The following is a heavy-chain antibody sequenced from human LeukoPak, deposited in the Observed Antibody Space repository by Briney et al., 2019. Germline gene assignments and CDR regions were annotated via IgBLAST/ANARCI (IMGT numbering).Heavy chain of an antibody. D-gene: IGHD3-9*01. CDR1: GGSFSGYY. J-gene: IGHJ4*02. V-gene: IGHV4-34*01. Sequence: SETLSLTCAVYGGSFSGYYWSWIRQPPGKGLEWIGEINHSGSTNYNPSLKSRVTISVDTSKNQFSLKLSSVTAADTAVYYCARTVLNYDILTGYYADYFDYWGQGTLVTVSS. CDR2: INHSGST. CDR3: ARTVLNYDILTGYYADYFDY.